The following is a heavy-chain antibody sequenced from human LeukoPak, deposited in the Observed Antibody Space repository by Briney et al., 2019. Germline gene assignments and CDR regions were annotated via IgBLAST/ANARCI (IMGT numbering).Heavy chain of an antibody. CDR3: ARVGPLATRSAGHYYFDL. CDR1: GFTFSNYA. V-gene: IGHV3-23*01. J-gene: IGHJ2*01. D-gene: IGHD3-10*01. CDR2: VSDKGDAT. Sequence: GGSLRLSCAASGFTFSNYAMSWVRRAPGKGLEEFSTVSDKGDATAHADSVKGRFTISRDNAKNTLSLLMNILRAEDTAVYYCARVGPLATRSAGHYYFDLWGRGTLVTVSS.